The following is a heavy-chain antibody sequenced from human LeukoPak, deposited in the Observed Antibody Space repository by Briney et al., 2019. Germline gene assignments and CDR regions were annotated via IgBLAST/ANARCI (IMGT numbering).Heavy chain of an antibody. CDR2: ISSSSSTI. J-gene: IGHJ4*02. CDR3: ARDPPVEYSNSSNPSYFDY. Sequence: GGSLRLSCAASGFTFSSYSMNWVRQAPGKGLEWVSYISSSSSTIYYADSVKGRFTISRDNAKNTLYLEMNSLRAEDTAVYYCARDPPVEYSNSSNPSYFDYWGQGPLVTVSS. D-gene: IGHD6-6*01. CDR1: GFTFSSYS. V-gene: IGHV3-48*04.